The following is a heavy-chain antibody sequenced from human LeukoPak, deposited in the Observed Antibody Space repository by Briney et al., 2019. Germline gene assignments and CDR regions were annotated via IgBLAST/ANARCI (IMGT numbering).Heavy chain of an antibody. V-gene: IGHV3-7*03. CDR3: ARARDYGDYVDY. Sequence: GGSLRLSCAVSGFTFKNYRMNWVRQAPGKGREWVANIKQDGSEEYYVDSAKGRFTISRDNSKNTLYLQMSSLRAEDTAVYFCARARDYGDYVDYWGQGTLVTVSS. CDR2: IKQDGSEE. J-gene: IGHJ4*02. CDR1: GFTFKNYR. D-gene: IGHD4-17*01.